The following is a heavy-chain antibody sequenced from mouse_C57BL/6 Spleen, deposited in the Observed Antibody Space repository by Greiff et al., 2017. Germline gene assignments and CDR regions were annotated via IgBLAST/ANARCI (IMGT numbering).Heavy chain of an antibody. Sequence: VQLKESGGGLVKPGGSLKLSCAASGFTFSDYGMHWVRQAPEKGLEWVAYISSGSSTIYYADTVKGRFTISRDNAKNTLFLQMTSRRSEDTAMYYCARPLYYGSSPAWFAYWGQGTLVTVSA. CDR3: ARPLYYGSSPAWFAY. CDR1: GFTFSDYG. D-gene: IGHD1-1*01. CDR2: ISSGSSTI. J-gene: IGHJ3*01. V-gene: IGHV5-17*01.